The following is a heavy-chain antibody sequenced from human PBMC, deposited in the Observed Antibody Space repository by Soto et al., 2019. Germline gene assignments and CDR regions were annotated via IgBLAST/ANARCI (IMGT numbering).Heavy chain of an antibody. Sequence: PGGSLRLSCAASGFTFSSYSMNWVRQAPGKGLEWISYISTTSSSIYYADSVKGRFTISRDNAKNSLFLQMNSLRDEDTAVYYCARKEVAFDDWGQRALVTVSS. J-gene: IGHJ4*02. V-gene: IGHV3-48*02. CDR3: ARKEVAFDD. CDR2: ISTTSSSI. CDR1: GFTFSSYS. D-gene: IGHD5-12*01.